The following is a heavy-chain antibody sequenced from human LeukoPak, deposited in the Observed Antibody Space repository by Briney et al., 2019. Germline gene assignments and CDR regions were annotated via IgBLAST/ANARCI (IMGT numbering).Heavy chain of an antibody. CDR3: AREGGLDDYGDA. V-gene: IGHV3-23*01. CDR1: GFTFSSYA. J-gene: IGHJ4*02. CDR2: ISGSGGST. Sequence: GGSLRLSCAASGFTFSSYAMSWVRQAPGKGLEWVSAISGSGGSTYYADSVKGRFTISRDNSKNTLYLQMNSLRAEDTALYYCAREGGLDDYGDAWGQGTLVTVSS. D-gene: IGHD4-17*01.